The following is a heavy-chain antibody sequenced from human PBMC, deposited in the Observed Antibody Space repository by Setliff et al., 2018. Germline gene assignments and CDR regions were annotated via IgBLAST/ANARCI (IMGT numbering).Heavy chain of an antibody. CDR3: ARDRDNYDSSGYFVY. Sequence: ASVKVSCKAPAYTFTSYYVHWVRQAPGQGPEWMGVIHAGGGTTAYAQKFQGRVTMTRDTSTSTFYMELNSLGSDDTAVYYCARDRDNYDSSGYFVYWGQGTLVTVSS. CDR2: IHAGGGTT. CDR1: AYTFTSYY. J-gene: IGHJ4*02. D-gene: IGHD3-22*01. V-gene: IGHV1-46*01.